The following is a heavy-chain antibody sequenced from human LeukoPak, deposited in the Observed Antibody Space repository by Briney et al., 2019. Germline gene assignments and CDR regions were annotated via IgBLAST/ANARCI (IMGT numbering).Heavy chain of an antibody. CDR1: GASIKTFS. J-gene: IGHJ6*02. D-gene: IGHD3-16*01. CDR3: ARHPVGPGSMDV. Sequence: SETLSLTCTVSGASIKTFSWSWIRQSPGKGLEWIAFFAYSGNTQYSPSLKSRVTISIDTSSNQFSLSLDSVTAADTAVYFCARHPVGPGSMDVWGHGTTVLVSS. CDR2: FAYSGNT. V-gene: IGHV4-59*08.